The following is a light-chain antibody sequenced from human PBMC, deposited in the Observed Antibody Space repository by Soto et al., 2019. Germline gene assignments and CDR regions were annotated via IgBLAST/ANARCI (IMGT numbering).Light chain of an antibody. Sequence: DIQMTQSPSTLSASVGDRVTITCRASQSISIWLAWYQRKPGKDPNLLIYDASSLQSGVPSRFSGSGSGTEFTLTISGLQPDDFALYYCQQYNSFSPLTFGQGTKVEIK. CDR3: QQYNSFSPLT. CDR1: QSISIW. J-gene: IGKJ2*01. V-gene: IGKV1-5*01. CDR2: DAS.